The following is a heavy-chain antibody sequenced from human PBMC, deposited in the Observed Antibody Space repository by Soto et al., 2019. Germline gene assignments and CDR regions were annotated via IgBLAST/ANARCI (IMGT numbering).Heavy chain of an antibody. Sequence: EVQLLESGGGLIQLGGSLRLSCAASGFTFSNAWMSWVRQAPGKGLEWVGRIKSKTDGGTTDYAAPVKGRFTISRDDSKNTLYLQMNSLKTEDTAVYYCTTGVGALPFPTVTPEGIDYWGQGTLVTVSS. V-gene: IGHV3-15*01. J-gene: IGHJ4*02. CDR3: TTGVGALPFPTVTPEGIDY. CDR1: GFTFSNAW. D-gene: IGHD4-17*01. CDR2: IKSKTDGGTT.